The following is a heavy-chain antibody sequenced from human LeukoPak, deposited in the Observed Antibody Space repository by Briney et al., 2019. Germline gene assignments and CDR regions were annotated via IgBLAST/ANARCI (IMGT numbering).Heavy chain of an antibody. CDR1: GGSLSSHQ. D-gene: IGHD3-10*01. J-gene: IGHJ4*02. V-gene: IGHV4-4*07. CDR2: ISTTGTA. Sequence: SESLSLTCSVSGGSLSSHQWSWIRQPAGKGLEWIGRISTTGTASYNPSLKSRVSMSVDTSKNEFSLRLTSVTAADTAVYFCARGMVVRGVRVFSTFDYWGQGTLVTVSS. CDR3: ARGMVVRGVRVFSTFDY.